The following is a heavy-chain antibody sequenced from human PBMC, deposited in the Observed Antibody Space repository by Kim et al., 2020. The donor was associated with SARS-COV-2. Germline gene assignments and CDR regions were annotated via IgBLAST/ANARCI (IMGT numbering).Heavy chain of an antibody. V-gene: IGHV1-46*01. CDR3: ATTRSPYCGYDFDY. J-gene: IGHJ4*02. D-gene: IGHD5-12*01. Sequence: QKFQGRVTMTRETSTSPVYMELSSLRSEDTAMYYCATTRSPYCGYDFDYWGQGTLVTVSS.